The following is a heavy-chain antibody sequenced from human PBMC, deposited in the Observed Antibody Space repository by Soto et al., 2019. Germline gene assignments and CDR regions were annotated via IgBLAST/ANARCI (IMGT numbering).Heavy chain of an antibody. D-gene: IGHD3-22*01. CDR1: GGSINSGGYC. Sequence: SETLSLTCTVSGGSINSGGYCWSWIRQPPGKGLEWIGYIYYSGSTNYNPSLKSRVTISVDTSKNQFSLKLSSVTAADTAVYYCARATYYDSSGYPGGLDYWGQGTLVTVSS. CDR3: ARATYYDSSGYPGGLDY. J-gene: IGHJ4*02. V-gene: IGHV4-61*08. CDR2: IYYSGST.